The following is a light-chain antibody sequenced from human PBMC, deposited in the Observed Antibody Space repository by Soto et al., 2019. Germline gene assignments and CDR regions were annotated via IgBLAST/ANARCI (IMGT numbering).Light chain of an antibody. Sequence: EIVLTQSPGTLSLSPGERATLSCRASQSITNNYLAWYQQKPGRAHRLLIYGASSRATGIPDRFSGSGSGTDFTLTISRLEPEDFATYYCQQYSSYSETFGQGTKLEIK. CDR3: QQYSSYSET. J-gene: IGKJ2*01. V-gene: IGKV3-20*01. CDR2: GAS. CDR1: QSITNNY.